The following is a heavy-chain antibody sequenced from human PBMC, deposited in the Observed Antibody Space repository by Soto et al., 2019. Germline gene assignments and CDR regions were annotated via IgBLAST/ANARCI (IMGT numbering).Heavy chain of an antibody. V-gene: IGHV4-39*01. CDR1: GGSISSSSYY. Sequence: QLQLQESGPGLVKPSETLSLTCTVSGGSISSSSYYWGWIRQPPGKGLEWIGSIYYSGSTYYNPSLQSRVTISVDTSKNQFSLKLSSVTAADTAVYYCARPLSTVAGYQFWFDPWGQGTLVTVSS. D-gene: IGHD6-19*01. J-gene: IGHJ5*02. CDR2: IYYSGST. CDR3: ARPLSTVAGYQFWFDP.